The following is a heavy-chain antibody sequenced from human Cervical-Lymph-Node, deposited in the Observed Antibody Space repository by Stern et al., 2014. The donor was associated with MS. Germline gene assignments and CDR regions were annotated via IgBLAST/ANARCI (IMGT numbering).Heavy chain of an antibody. D-gene: IGHD4-17*01. CDR3: AKDPGYGDYADY. CDR2: ISGSGGST. J-gene: IGHJ4*02. V-gene: IGHV3-23*04. Sequence: EMQLVESGGGLVQPGGSLRLSCAASGFTFSSYAMSCVRQAPGKGLEWVSAISGSGGSTYYADSVKGRFTISRDNSKNTLYLQMNSLRAEDTAVYYCAKDPGYGDYADYWGQGTLVTVSS. CDR1: GFTFSSYA.